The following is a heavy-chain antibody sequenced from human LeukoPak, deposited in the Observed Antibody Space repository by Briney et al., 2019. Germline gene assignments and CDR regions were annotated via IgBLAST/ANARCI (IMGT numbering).Heavy chain of an antibody. D-gene: IGHD2-15*01. CDR3: VRGTSRDYGYGRDDPY. Sequence: GGSLRLSCAVSGFTFSTYWFHWVRQAPGKGLVWVARISRDGNSRTYADSVKGRFTISRDSARDTLFLQMDSLRADDTAIYYYVRGTSRDYGYGRDDPYWGQGTLVTVSS. CDR2: ISRDGNSR. CDR1: GFTFSTYW. J-gene: IGHJ4*02. V-gene: IGHV3-74*01.